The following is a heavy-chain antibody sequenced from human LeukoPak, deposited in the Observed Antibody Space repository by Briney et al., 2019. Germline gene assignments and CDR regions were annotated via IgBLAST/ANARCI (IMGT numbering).Heavy chain of an antibody. CDR2: ISNSGATV. J-gene: IGHJ3*01. V-gene: IGHV3-48*03. D-gene: IGHD3-16*01. CDR3: ARDLVSGAYTFDV. Sequence: GGSLRLSCAASGIPFSSFGLNWVRQAPGKGLEWVSHISNSGATVYYADSVRGRFTFSRDNAKNSLYLQMNSLRAEDTAVYYCARDLVSGAYTFDVWGQGTMVTVSS. CDR1: GIPFSSFG.